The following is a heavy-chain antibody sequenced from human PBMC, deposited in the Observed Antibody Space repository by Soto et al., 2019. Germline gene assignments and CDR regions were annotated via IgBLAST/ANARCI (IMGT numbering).Heavy chain of an antibody. CDR2: IWHDGSNE. Sequence: QVQLVESGGGVVQPGRSLRLSCAASGFTFSDYGMHWVRQAPGKGLEWVALIWHDGSNEYYADSVKGRFTISRDNSKNTLSLQMNSLRAEDPAVYYCAGINYDIFTGYFSDYWGQGTLVTVSS. D-gene: IGHD3-9*01. CDR3: AGINYDIFTGYFSDY. J-gene: IGHJ4*02. CDR1: GFTFSDYG. V-gene: IGHV3-33*01.